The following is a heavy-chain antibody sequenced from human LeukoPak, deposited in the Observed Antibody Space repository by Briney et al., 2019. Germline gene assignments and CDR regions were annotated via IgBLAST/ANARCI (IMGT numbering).Heavy chain of an antibody. Sequence: PSETLSLTCAVYGGSFSGYYWSWIRQPPGKGLEWIGEINHSGSTNYNPSLKSRVTISVDTSKNQFSLNLSSVTAADTAVYYCARGQTTVTTLWFDPWGQGTLGSVSS. V-gene: IGHV4-34*01. J-gene: IGHJ5*02. CDR3: ARGQTTVTTLWFDP. D-gene: IGHD4-17*01. CDR2: INHSGST. CDR1: GGSFSGYY.